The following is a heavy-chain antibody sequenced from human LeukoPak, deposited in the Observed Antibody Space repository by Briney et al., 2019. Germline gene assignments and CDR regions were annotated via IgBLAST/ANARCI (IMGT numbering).Heavy chain of an antibody. J-gene: IGHJ4*02. V-gene: IGHV3-23*01. CDR1: GFTFSSYA. CDR3: AKGSYYDSSGSFYFDY. D-gene: IGHD3-22*01. Sequence: GGSLRLSCAASGFTFSSYAMSWVRQAPGKGLEWVSGISGSGDNTYYADSVKGRFTISRDNSKNTLYVQVNSLGTEDMAAYYCAKGSYYDSSGSFYFDYWGQGTLVTVSS. CDR2: ISGSGDNT.